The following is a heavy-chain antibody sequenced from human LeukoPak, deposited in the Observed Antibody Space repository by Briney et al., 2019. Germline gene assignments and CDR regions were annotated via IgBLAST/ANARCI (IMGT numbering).Heavy chain of an antibody. CDR1: GDSITSDTYY. V-gene: IGHV4-61*02. Sequence: SETLSLTCTVSGDSITSDTYYWSWIRQPAGKGLEWIGRIYTSGNTYYNPSLKSRVTISIDTSKNQFSLKLRSVTAADTAVYYCARVVPASLLGWFDPWGQGTLVTVSS. D-gene: IGHD2-2*01. CDR2: IYTSGNT. CDR3: ARVVPASLLGWFDP. J-gene: IGHJ5*02.